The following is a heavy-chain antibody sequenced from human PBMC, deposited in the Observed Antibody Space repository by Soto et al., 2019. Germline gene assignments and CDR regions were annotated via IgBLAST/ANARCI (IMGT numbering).Heavy chain of an antibody. J-gene: IGHJ4*02. CDR3: ARTAASGTAYRY. Sequence: ASVKVSCKASGYTFINYAIHWVRQAPGQRLEWLGWINAGSGTTKYSQRFQGRVTITRDTSATTAYMELSSLRSEDTAVYYCARTAASGTAYRYWGQGTLVTVSS. D-gene: IGHD6-13*01. CDR2: INAGSGTT. CDR1: GYTFINYA. V-gene: IGHV1-3*01.